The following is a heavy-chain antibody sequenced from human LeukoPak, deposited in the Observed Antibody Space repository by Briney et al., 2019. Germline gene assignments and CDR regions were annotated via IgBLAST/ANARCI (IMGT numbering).Heavy chain of an antibody. CDR3: ARDYVGSTYYYYGMDV. Sequence: GGSLRLSCAASGFTVSSNYMRWVRQAPGKGQEWVSVIYSGGSTYYADSVKGRFTISRDNSRNTLYLQMNSLRAEDTAVYYCARDYVGSTYYYYGMDVWCQGATVTVSS. V-gene: IGHV3-66*01. CDR2: IYSGGST. CDR1: GFTVSSNY. J-gene: IGHJ6*02. D-gene: IGHD1-1*01.